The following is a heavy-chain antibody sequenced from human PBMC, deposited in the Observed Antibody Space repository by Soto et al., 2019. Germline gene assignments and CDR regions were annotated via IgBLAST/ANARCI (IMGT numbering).Heavy chain of an antibody. CDR3: AHLTNNSSSPFGYYYYYMDV. V-gene: IGHV2-5*02. Sequence: QITLKESGPTLVKPTQTLTLTCTFSGFSLSTSGVGVGWIRQPPGKALEWLALIYWDDDKRYSPSLKSRLTITKDTSKNQVVLTMTNMDPVDTATYYCAHLTNNSSSPFGYYYYYMDVWGKGTTVTVSS. CDR2: IYWDDDK. CDR1: GFSLSTSGVG. D-gene: IGHD6-6*01. J-gene: IGHJ6*03.